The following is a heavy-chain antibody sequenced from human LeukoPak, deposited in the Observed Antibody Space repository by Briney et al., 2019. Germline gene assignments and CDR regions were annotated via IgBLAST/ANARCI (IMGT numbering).Heavy chain of an antibody. J-gene: IGHJ6*03. D-gene: IGHD2-2*01. CDR3: AKDSHPTDPITRSYYYYYMDV. V-gene: IGHV3-30*02. CDR2: IRYDGNNK. Sequence: PGGSLRLSCTASGFIFSSYGMHWVRQAPGKGLQWVAFIRYDGNNKYDTDSVKGRFTISRDNSKNTLYLQMNSLKTEDTAVYYCAKDSHPTDPITRSYYYYYMDVWGKGTTVTISS. CDR1: GFIFSSYG.